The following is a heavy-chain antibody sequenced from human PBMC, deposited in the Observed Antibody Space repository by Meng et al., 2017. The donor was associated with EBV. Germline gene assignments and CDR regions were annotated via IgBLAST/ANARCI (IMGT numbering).Heavy chain of an antibody. CDR3: ARVGIAVAGTGDY. Sequence: HVHVVQCGAEVKMPGASGKVSCKASGYTVTGYYMTWVRQAPGQGLEWMGRINPNSGGTNYAQKFQGRVTMTRDTSISTAYMELSRLRSDDTAVYYCARVGIAVAGTGDYWGQGTLVTVSS. V-gene: IGHV1-2*06. CDR1: GYTVTGYY. J-gene: IGHJ4*02. CDR2: INPNSGGT. D-gene: IGHD6-19*01.